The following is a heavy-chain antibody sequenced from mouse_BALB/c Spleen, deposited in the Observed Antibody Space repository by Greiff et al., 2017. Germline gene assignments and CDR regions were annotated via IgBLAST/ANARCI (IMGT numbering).Heavy chain of an antibody. CDR1: GFNIKDTY. CDR3: ARGITPYYAMDY. D-gene: IGHD2-4*01. V-gene: IGHV14-3*02. Sequence: VQLQQSGAELVKPGASVKLSCTASGFNIKDTYMHWVKQRPEQGLEWIGRIDPANGNTKYDPKFQGKATITADTSSNTAYLQLSSLTSEDSAVYYCARGITPYYAMDYWGQGTSVTVSS. CDR2: IDPANGNT. J-gene: IGHJ4*01.